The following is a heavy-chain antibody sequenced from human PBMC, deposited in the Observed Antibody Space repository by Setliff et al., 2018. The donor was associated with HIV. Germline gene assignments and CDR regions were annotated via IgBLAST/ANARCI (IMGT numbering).Heavy chain of an antibody. CDR3: ARGPYYYNSSGQISAEYFQH. D-gene: IGHD3-22*01. J-gene: IGHJ1*01. Sequence: SETLSLTCAVSGGSIRSSGYSWSWIRQPPGKGLEWIGYISQSGSTYYNPSLKSRVTISVDRSKNQFSLKLSFVTAADTAVYYCARGPYYYNSSGQISAEYFQHWGQGTLVTVS. CDR2: ISQSGST. CDR1: GGSIRSSGYS. V-gene: IGHV4-30-2*01.